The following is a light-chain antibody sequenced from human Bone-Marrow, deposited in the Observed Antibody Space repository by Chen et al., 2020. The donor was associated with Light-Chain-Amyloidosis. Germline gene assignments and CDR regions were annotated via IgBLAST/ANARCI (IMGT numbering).Light chain of an antibody. CDR3: CSYAVIYWV. Sequence: QPALTPPRSVSRSPAPSITFSCTGTSRDVGGYDSVSTYQQYPGKAPKLMIYDVSKRPSGVPDRFSASKSGNSASLSISGLQAEDEADYYCCSYAVIYWVFGGGTKLTVL. CDR1: SRDVGGYDS. J-gene: IGLJ3*02. CDR2: DVS. V-gene: IGLV2-11*01.